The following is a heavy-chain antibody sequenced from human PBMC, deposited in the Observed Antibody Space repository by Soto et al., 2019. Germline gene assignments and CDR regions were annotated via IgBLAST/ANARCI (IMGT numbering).Heavy chain of an antibody. CDR1: CYTFPSSS. CDR2: ISAYNGNT. CDR3: ASDTQRSGWRYDFDY. Sequence: SVEVSCNDSCYTFPSSSISWVRQAPVQGLEWMGWISAYNGNTNYAQKLQGRVTMTTDTSTSTAYMELSSLRSDDTAVYYCASDTQRSGWRYDFDYWGQANLV. J-gene: IGHJ4*02. D-gene: IGHD6-19*01. V-gene: IGHV1-18*01.